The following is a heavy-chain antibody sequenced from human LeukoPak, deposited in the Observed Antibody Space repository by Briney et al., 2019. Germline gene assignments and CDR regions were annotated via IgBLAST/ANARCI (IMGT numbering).Heavy chain of an antibody. CDR1: GGSISSSSYY. Sequence: SETLSLTCTVSGGSISSSSYYWGWIRQPPGKGLEWIGSIYYSGSTYYNPSLKSRVTISIDTSKNQFSLKLSSVTAADTAVYYCARHSGYYDILTGYYKGDYFDYWGQGTLVTVSS. V-gene: IGHV4-39*01. CDR3: ARHSGYYDILTGYYKGDYFDY. J-gene: IGHJ4*02. CDR2: IYYSGST. D-gene: IGHD3-9*01.